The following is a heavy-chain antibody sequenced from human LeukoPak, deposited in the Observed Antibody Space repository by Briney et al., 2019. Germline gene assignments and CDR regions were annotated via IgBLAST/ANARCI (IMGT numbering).Heavy chain of an antibody. CDR1: GFTFRDYF. V-gene: IGHV3-11*01. D-gene: IGHD3-22*01. Sequence: PGGSLRLSCAASGFTFRDYFMSWIRQAPGKGPEWVAYTNTAGNTIYYADSMKGRFTISRDNAKNSLYLQMNTLRAEDTAVYYCARATYDSSAVDAFDIWGQGTMVTVSP. CDR3: ARATYDSSAVDAFDI. CDR2: TNTAGNTI. J-gene: IGHJ3*02.